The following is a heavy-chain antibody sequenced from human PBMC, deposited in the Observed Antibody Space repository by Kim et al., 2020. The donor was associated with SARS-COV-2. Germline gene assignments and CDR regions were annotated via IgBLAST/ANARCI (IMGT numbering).Heavy chain of an antibody. Sequence: SETLSLTCSVSGGSITSGNYYWTWIRQRPGQGLEWLAYIYRVGTAYYTPSPESQISISMAKSKNHFSLKWSSLTPADTAVYFCARDLPPSNEALDIWGQG. CDR2: IYRVGTA. V-gene: IGHV4-31*01. CDR1: GGSITSGNYY. D-gene: IGHD1-1*01. CDR3: ARDLPPSNEALDI. J-gene: IGHJ3*02.